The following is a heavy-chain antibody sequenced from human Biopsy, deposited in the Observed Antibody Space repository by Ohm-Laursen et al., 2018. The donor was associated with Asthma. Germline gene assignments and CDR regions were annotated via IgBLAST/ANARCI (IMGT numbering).Heavy chain of an antibody. V-gene: IGHV1-69*01. CDR2: INSVFGTT. J-gene: IGHJ4*02. Sequence: GSSVAASCKSLGRTFNTYVIGWARQAPGQGLEWMGGINSVFGTTTYPQKFQDRVTITADDSTSTVYMELSSLRSEDTAVYYCARKAGSCISRACYSLDFWGQGTLVTVSS. CDR3: ARKAGSCISRACYSLDF. D-gene: IGHD2-15*01. CDR1: GRTFNTYV.